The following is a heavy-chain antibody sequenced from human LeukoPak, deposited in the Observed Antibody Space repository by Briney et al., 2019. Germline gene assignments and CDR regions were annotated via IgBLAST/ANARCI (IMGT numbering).Heavy chain of an antibody. CDR3: ARAVAGTYTRWDY. J-gene: IGHJ4*02. V-gene: IGHV4-59*08. Sequence: SETLSLTCTVSGDSINNYYWSWIRQPPGKGLEWIGYIHYSGSTNYNPSLKSRVTLSVDTSKNQFSLKLSSVTAADTAVYYCARAVAGTYTRWDYWGQGTLVTVSS. CDR1: GDSINNYY. D-gene: IGHD6-19*01. CDR2: IHYSGST.